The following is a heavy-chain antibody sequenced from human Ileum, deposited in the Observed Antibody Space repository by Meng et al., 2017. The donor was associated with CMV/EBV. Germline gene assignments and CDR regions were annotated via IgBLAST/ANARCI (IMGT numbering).Heavy chain of an antibody. J-gene: IGHJ6*02. CDR2: TNQDGGET. CDR3: ARITTFGVGLHGMDV. D-gene: IGHD3-3*01. CDR1: GFTFSSYS. Sequence: GESLKISCAASGFTFSSYSMNWVRQAPGKGLEWVANTNQDGGETYYVDSVKGRFTISRDNAKNSLYLQMNSLRVEDTAVYYCARITTFGVGLHGMDVWGQGTTVTVSS. V-gene: IGHV3-7*01.